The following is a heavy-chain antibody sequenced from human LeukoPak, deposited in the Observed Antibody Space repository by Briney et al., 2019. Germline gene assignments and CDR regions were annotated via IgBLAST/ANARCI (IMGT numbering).Heavy chain of an antibody. CDR2: ITPSGGT. Sequence: ASVKVSCKASGHTFTSYAIHWVRQAPGQGLEWMGWITPSGGTNYPQKFQGRVAITWDTSITTAYMDLSRLTSDDTAVYYCASDRYGDGFAHLDYWGQGALVTVSS. V-gene: IGHV1-2*02. CDR1: GHTFTSYA. D-gene: IGHD5-24*01. J-gene: IGHJ4*02. CDR3: ASDRYGDGFAHLDY.